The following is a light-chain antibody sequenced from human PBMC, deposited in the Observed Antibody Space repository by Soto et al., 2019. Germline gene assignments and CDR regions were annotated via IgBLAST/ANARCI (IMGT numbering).Light chain of an antibody. J-gene: IGLJ2*01. CDR3: AAWDDSLNGVV. CDR1: SSNIGGNT. CDR2: SNR. V-gene: IGLV1-44*01. Sequence: QSVLTQPPSASRTPGQRVTISCSGSSSNIGGNTVHWYRQLPGTAPKLLIYSNRQRPSGVPDRFSGSKSGTSASLAISGLQSDDEADYYCAAWDDSLNGVVFGGGTKLTVL.